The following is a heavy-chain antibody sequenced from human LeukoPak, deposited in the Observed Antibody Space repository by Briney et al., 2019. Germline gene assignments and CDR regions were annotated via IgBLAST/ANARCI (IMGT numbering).Heavy chain of an antibody. D-gene: IGHD5-18*01. CDR3: AQKDADTTMVPHY. CDR1: GFSLSSPGVG. V-gene: IGHV2-5*01. Sequence: SGPTLVKPTQTLTLTCTLSGFSLSSPGVGVGWIRQPPGKALEWLALVYWSDAKRYSPSLRGRLTIAKDSAKNQVVLTMTKMDPVDTATYYCAQKDADTTMVPHYWGQGILVTVSS. J-gene: IGHJ4*02. CDR2: VYWSDAK.